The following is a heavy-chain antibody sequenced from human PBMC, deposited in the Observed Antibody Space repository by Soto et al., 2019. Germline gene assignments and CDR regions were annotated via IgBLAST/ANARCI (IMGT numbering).Heavy chain of an antibody. V-gene: IGHV3-21*01. CDR1: GFTFSSYA. CDR2: ISSSSSYI. J-gene: IGHJ6*02. Sequence: GGSLRLSCAASGFTFSSYAMHWVRQAPGKGLEYVSAISSSSSYIYYADSVKGRFTISRDNAKNSLSLQMNSLRAEDTAVYYCARGAGYCSSTSCYMDYYYYYGMYVWGQGTTVTVSS. D-gene: IGHD2-2*01. CDR3: ARGAGYCSSTSCYMDYYYYYGMYV.